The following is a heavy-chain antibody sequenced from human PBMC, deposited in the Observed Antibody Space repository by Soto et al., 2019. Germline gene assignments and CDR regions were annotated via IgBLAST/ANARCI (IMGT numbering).Heavy chain of an antibody. CDR3: AGPNPPTYYYYGMDV. Sequence: GESLKISCKGSGYSFTTNRIGWVRQMPGKGLEWMGIIYPGDSDTRYSPSSQGRVTISADKSITTAYLHWSNLQASDTATYYCAGPNPPTYYYYGMDVWGQGTTVTVSS. V-gene: IGHV5-51*01. CDR2: IYPGDSDT. J-gene: IGHJ6*02. CDR1: GYSFTTNR.